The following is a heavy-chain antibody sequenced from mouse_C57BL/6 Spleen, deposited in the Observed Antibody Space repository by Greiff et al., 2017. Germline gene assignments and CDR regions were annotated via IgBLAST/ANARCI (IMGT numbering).Heavy chain of an antibody. CDR2: IYPGDGDT. CDR1: GYAFSSSW. V-gene: IGHV1-82*01. Sequence: QVQLQQSGPELVKPGASVKISCKASGYAFSSSWMNWVKQRPGKGLEWIGRIYPGDGDTNYNGKFKGKATLTADKSSSTAYMQLSSLTSEDSAVDFCAREGTTVVADYFDYWGQGTTLTVSS. J-gene: IGHJ2*01. D-gene: IGHD1-1*01. CDR3: AREGTTVVADYFDY.